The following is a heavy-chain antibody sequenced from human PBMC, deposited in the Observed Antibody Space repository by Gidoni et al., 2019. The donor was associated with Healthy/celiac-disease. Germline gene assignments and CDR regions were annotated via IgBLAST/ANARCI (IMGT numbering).Heavy chain of an antibody. Sequence: EVQLVESGGGLVKPGRSLRLSCTASGFTFGDYAMSWFRQAPGKGLEWVGFIRSKAYGGTTEYAASVKGRFTISRDDSKSIAYLQMNSLKTEDTAVYYCTRVRIVATNTFLFDYWGQGTLVTVSS. J-gene: IGHJ4*02. CDR2: IRSKAYGGTT. D-gene: IGHD5-12*01. V-gene: IGHV3-49*05. CDR3: TRVRIVATNTFLFDY. CDR1: GFTFGDYA.